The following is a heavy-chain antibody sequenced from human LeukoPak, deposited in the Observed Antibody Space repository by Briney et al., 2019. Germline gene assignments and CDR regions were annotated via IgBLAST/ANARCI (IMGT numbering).Heavy chain of an antibody. Sequence: GESLKISCKGSGYSFTSYWISWVRQMPGKGLEWMGRIDPSDSYTNYSPSFQGHVTISADKSISTAYLQWSSLKASDTAMYYCARTTTPYSSSWYEPFDYWGQGTLVTVSS. CDR2: IDPSDSYT. V-gene: IGHV5-10-1*01. CDR1: GYSFTSYW. CDR3: ARTTTPYSSSWYEPFDY. J-gene: IGHJ4*02. D-gene: IGHD6-13*01.